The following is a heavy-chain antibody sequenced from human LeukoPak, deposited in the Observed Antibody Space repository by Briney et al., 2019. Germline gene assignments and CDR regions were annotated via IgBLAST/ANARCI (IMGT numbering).Heavy chain of an antibody. CDR1: GFFFDEFG. V-gene: IGHV3-20*01. J-gene: IGHJ3*02. Sequence: GGSLRLSCAASGFFFDEFGMTWVRQGPGKGLEWVSGLNWNGANTGYADSVKGRFTTSRDNAKNILYLQMSSLRAEDTALYHCARVQFDTSGFHNGFDIWGPGTMVTVSS. D-gene: IGHD3-22*01. CDR3: ARVQFDTSGFHNGFDI. CDR2: LNWNGANT.